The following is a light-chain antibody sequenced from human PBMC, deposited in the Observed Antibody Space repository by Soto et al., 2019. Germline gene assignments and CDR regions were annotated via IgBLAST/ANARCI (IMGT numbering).Light chain of an antibody. CDR2: DAS. Sequence: EIVLTQSPATMSLSPGDRATLSCTASQSVSRYLAWYQQKPGQAPRLLIYDASNRATSIPARFSGSGSGTEFTLTISGLEPEDFALYFCQQRSNWPPMFTVGQGTKLEIK. J-gene: IGKJ2*01. CDR1: QSVSRY. V-gene: IGKV3-11*01. CDR3: QQRSNWPPMFT.